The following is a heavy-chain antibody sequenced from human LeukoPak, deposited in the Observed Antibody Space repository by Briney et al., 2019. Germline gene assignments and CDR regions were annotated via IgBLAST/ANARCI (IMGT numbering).Heavy chain of an antibody. CDR1: GGTFSSYA. CDR3: ARAITYYYDSSGYHFDY. V-gene: IGHV1-69*13. D-gene: IGHD3-22*01. Sequence: ASVKVSCKASGGTFSSYAISWVRQAPGQGLEWMGEIIPIFGTANYAQKFQGRVTITADESTSTAYMELSSLRSEDTAVYYCARAITYYYDSSGYHFDYWGQGTLVTVSS. J-gene: IGHJ4*02. CDR2: IIPIFGTA.